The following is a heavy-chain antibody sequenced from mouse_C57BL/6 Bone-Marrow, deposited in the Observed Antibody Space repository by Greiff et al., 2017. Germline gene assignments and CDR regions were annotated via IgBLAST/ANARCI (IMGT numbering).Heavy chain of an antibody. CDR3: ASAITTVVGYAMDY. Sequence: VQLQQPGAELVKPGASVKLSCKASGYTFTSYWMHWVKQRPGQGLEWIGMIHPNSGSTNYNEKFKSKATLTVDKSSSTAYMQLSSLTSEDSAVYYCASAITTVVGYAMDYWGQGTSVTVSS. J-gene: IGHJ4*01. CDR1: GYTFTSYW. D-gene: IGHD1-1*01. V-gene: IGHV1-64*01. CDR2: IHPNSGST.